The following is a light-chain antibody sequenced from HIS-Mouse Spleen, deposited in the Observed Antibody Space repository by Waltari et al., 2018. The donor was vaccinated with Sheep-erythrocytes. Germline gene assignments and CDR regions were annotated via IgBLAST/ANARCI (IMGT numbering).Light chain of an antibody. CDR1: ALPKKY. V-gene: IGLV3-10*01. CDR2: EGS. Sequence: SYELTQPPSVSVSPGQTARITCSGDALPKKYAYWYQQKSGQAPVLVIQEGSKRPTGNPEGFFGSTSGTMATLTISGAQVEDEADYYCYSTDSSGNHWVFGGGTKLTVL. J-gene: IGLJ3*02. CDR3: YSTDSSGNHWV.